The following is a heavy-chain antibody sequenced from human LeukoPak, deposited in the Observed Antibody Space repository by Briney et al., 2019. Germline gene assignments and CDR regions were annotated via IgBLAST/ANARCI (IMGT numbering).Heavy chain of an antibody. J-gene: IGHJ4*02. D-gene: IGHD1-26*01. CDR1: GFTFSSYA. V-gene: IGHV3-23*01. CDR2: ISGSGGST. Sequence: GGSLRLSCAASGFTFSSYAMSWVRQVPGKGLEWVSAISGSGGSTYYADSVKGRFTISRDNSKNTLYLQMNSLRAEDTAVYYCAKDSKWASTYYFDYWGQGTLVTVSS. CDR3: AKDSKWASTYYFDY.